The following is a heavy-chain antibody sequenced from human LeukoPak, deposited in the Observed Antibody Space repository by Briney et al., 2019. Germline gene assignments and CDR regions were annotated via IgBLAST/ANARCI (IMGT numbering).Heavy chain of an antibody. D-gene: IGHD6-13*01. V-gene: IGHV4-59*08. CDR3: ARRVAAATFDY. J-gene: IGHJ4*02. Sequence: KPSETLSLTCTVSGGSISSYYWSWIRQPPGKGLAWIGYIYYSGSTNYNPSLKSRVTISVDTSKNQFSLKLSSVTAADTAVYYCARRVAAATFDYWGQGTLVTVSS. CDR1: GGSISSYY. CDR2: IYYSGST.